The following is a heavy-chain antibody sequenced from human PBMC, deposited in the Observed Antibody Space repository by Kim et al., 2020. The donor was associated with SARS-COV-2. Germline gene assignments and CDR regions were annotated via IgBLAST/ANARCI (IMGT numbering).Heavy chain of an antibody. D-gene: IGHD2-2*01. V-gene: IGHV4-39*01. Sequence: SETLSLTCTVSGGSISSSSYYWGWIRQPPGKGLEWIGSIYYSGSTYYNPSLKSRVTISVDTSKNQFSLKLSSVTAADTAVYYCARRVRGDIVVVPAAYYYYYGMDVWGQGTTVTVSS. CDR2: IYYSGST. CDR1: GGSISSSSYY. J-gene: IGHJ6*02. CDR3: ARRVRGDIVVVPAAYYYYYGMDV.